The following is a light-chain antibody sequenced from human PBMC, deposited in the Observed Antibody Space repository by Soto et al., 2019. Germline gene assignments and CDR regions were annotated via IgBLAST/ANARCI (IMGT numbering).Light chain of an antibody. V-gene: IGLV3-21*02. Sequence: SYELTQPPSVSVAPGQTATVTCGGRNIGSKSVHWYQQKQGQAPVLVVHDDSDRPSGIPGRFSGSNSGDTATLTISGVEAGDEADYYCQVWDRSSNHWVFGGGTKLTVL. CDR3: QVWDRSSNHWV. CDR2: DDS. CDR1: NIGSKS. J-gene: IGLJ3*02.